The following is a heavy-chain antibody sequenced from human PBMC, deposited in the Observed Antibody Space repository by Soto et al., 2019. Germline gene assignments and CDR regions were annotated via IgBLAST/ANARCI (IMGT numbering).Heavy chain of an antibody. D-gene: IGHD2-21*01. CDR2: IFYSGST. V-gene: IGHV4-39*01. CDR1: VGSISTSRSY. J-gene: IGHJ5*02. Sequence: QLQLLESGPGLVKASETLSLTCSVSVGSISTSRSYWAWIRQPPGKGLEWLANIFYSGSTFYNPSLASRVSVSVDTSKNAFSLKLRSVTAADTAVYYCARQPTTGDTDLWFDPWGQGTLVTVSS. CDR3: ARQPTTGDTDLWFDP.